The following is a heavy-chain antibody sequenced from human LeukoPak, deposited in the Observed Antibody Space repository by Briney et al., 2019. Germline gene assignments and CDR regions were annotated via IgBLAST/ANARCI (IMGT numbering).Heavy chain of an antibody. CDR2: IYITGST. Sequence: SETLSLTCTVSGGSINSYYWTWIRQPPGKGLEWIGDIYITGSTNYNPYLKRRVTISVDTSKNQFSLRLSSVTAADTAVYYCARVRIGETSYDASDVWGLGTMVTVSS. CDR3: ARVRIGETSYDASDV. J-gene: IGHJ3*01. CDR1: GGSINSYY. V-gene: IGHV4-59*13. D-gene: IGHD1-26*01.